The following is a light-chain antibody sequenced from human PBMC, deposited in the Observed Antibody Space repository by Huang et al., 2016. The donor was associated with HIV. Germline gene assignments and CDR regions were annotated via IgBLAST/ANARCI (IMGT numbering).Light chain of an antibody. CDR3: HQYNNWLFS. V-gene: IGKV3-15*01. Sequence: EIVMTQSPATLSVSPGQRVTLSCRANRTVSTNLAWYQQRHGQAPRLLIYGSSTRAPGIPARFSGSGSGTDFSLTISSLQSEDFALYYCHQYNNWLFSFGGGTRV. CDR2: GSS. J-gene: IGKJ4*01. CDR1: RTVSTN.